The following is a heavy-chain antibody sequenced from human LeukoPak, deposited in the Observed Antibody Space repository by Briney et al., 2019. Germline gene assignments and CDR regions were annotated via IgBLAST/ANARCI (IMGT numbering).Heavy chain of an antibody. CDR1: GGSISSYY. J-gene: IGHJ4*02. CDR3: ASTASYYDFWSGHYFDY. Sequence: PSETLSLTCTVSGGSISSYYWSWIRQPAGKGLEWIGRIYTSGSTNYNPSLTSRVTISVDTSKNQFSLKLSSVTAADTAVYYCASTASYYDFWSGHYFDYWGQGTLVTVSS. V-gene: IGHV4-4*07. D-gene: IGHD3-3*01. CDR2: IYTSGST.